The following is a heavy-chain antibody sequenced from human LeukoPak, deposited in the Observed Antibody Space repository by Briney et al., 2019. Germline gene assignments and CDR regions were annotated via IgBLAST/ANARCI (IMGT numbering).Heavy chain of an antibody. D-gene: IGHD6-6*01. J-gene: IGHJ5*02. CDR2: ISAYNGNT. CDR1: GYTFTSYG. CDR3: ARAGIAARPGDNWFDP. Sequence: ASVKVSRKASGYTFTSYGISWVRQAPGQGLEWMGWISAYNGNTNYAQKLQGRVTMTTDTSTSTAYMELRSLRSDDTAVYYCARAGIAARPGDNWFDPWGQGTLVTVSS. V-gene: IGHV1-18*01.